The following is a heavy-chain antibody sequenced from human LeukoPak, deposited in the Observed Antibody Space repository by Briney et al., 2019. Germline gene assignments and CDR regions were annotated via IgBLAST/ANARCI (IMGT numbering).Heavy chain of an antibody. Sequence: GGSLRLSCAASGFTFSSYAMHWVRQAPGKGLEYVSAISSNGGSTYYANSVKGRFTIFRDNSKNTLYLQMGSLRAEDMAVYYCATSNSGSLKLDYWGQGTLVTVSS. CDR1: GFTFSSYA. CDR2: ISSNGGST. J-gene: IGHJ4*02. V-gene: IGHV3-64*01. D-gene: IGHD3-10*01. CDR3: ATSNSGSLKLDY.